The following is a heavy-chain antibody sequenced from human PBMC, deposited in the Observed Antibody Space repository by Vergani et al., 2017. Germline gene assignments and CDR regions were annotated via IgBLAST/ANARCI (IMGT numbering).Heavy chain of an antibody. CDR2: INPSGPSI. CDR1: GYTFTSYY. Sequence: QVQLVQSGAEVKKPGASVKVSCKASGYTFTSYYMHWVRQAPGQGLEWMGIINPSGPSITYAQTFQERVTMTRETSTNTVYMELSSLRSDDTAVYYCARGGEATISGRLDYWGQGTLVTVSS. CDR3: ARGGEATISGRLDY. V-gene: IGHV1-46*03. J-gene: IGHJ4*02. D-gene: IGHD1-26*01.